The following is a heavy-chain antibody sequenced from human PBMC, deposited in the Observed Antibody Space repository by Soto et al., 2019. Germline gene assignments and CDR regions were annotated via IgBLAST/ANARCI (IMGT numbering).Heavy chain of an antibody. V-gene: IGHV3-23*01. CDR1: GFTFSSYA. J-gene: IGHJ4*02. CDR2: ISGSGGST. D-gene: IGHD1-26*01. Sequence: GGSLRLSCAASGFTFSSYAMSWVRQAPGKGLEWVSAISGSGGSTYYADSVKGRFTISRDNSKSTLYLQMNSLRAEDRAVYYCAKVRNIVGATRGFDDWGQGTLVTVSS. CDR3: AKVRNIVGATRGFDD.